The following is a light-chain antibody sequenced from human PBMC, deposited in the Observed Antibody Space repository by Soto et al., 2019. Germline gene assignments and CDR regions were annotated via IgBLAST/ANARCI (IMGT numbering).Light chain of an antibody. CDR1: QGIRNY. CDR3: QQVNSYPIT. CDR2: IAS. V-gene: IGKV1-9*01. Sequence: DIQFTQSPSFLSSSVVERFTITCRASQGIRNYLAWYQQKPGRAPKLLIYIASTLQSGVPSRFSGSYSGTEFTLTITSLQPEDFATYYCQQVNSYPITFGQGTRLEIK. J-gene: IGKJ5*01.